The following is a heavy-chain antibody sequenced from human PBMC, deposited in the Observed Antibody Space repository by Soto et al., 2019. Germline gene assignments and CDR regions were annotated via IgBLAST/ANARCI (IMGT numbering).Heavy chain of an antibody. CDR2: IIPISGTA. CDR1: GGTFSSYA. D-gene: IGHD4-17*01. Sequence: QVQLVQSGAEVKKPGSSVKVSCKASGGTFSSYAISWVRQAPGQGLEWLGGIIPISGTAKYAQKFQGRVTITADKSTSTAYMELSSRRAADTAVYYCATQGSYGGNPGGFYYYGMDVWGQGTTVTVSS. CDR3: ATQGSYGGNPGGFYYYGMDV. J-gene: IGHJ6*02. V-gene: IGHV1-69*06.